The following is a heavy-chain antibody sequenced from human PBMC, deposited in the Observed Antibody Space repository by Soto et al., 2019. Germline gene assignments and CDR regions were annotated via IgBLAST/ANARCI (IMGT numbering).Heavy chain of an antibody. J-gene: IGHJ4*02. V-gene: IGHV3-23*01. CDR3: ARDGRGEVLRFLEWLFFDY. Sequence: EVQLLESGGGLVQPGGSLRLSCAASGFTFSSYAMSWVRQAPGKGLEWVSAISGSGGSTYYADSVKGRFTISRDDSKNTPYLQMNSLRAEDTAVYYCARDGRGEVLRFLEWLFFDYWGQGTLVTVSS. D-gene: IGHD3-3*01. CDR1: GFTFSSYA. CDR2: ISGSGGST.